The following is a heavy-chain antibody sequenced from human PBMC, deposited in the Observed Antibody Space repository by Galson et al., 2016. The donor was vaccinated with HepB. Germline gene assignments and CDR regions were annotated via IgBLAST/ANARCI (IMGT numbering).Heavy chain of an antibody. CDR1: RNTFTDHW. Sequence: QSGAEVKKPGESLKISCKGSRNTFTDHWIDWVRQRPGKGLEWMGIIYPGDSDTRYSPSFQGQVTISADKSSRYAYLQWSSLKASYTPMHYCLGRGDGYDFDLWGQGTLVTVSS. V-gene: IGHV5-51*01. D-gene: IGHD5-24*01. J-gene: IGHJ4*02. CDR2: IYPGDSDT. CDR3: LGRGDGYDFDL.